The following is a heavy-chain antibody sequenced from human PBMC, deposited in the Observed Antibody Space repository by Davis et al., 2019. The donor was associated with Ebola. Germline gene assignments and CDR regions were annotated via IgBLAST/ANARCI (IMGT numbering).Heavy chain of an antibody. CDR1: GFTFTSYA. J-gene: IGHJ4*02. Sequence: PGGSLRLSCAASGFTFTSYAMSWVRQAPGKGLEWVSDISGGGGGTYYADSVKGRFTISRDNSKNTLYLQMNSLRAGDTAVYYCAKDRYYFDSTDHQYYFDYWGQGTVVTVSS. V-gene: IGHV3-23*01. CDR2: ISGGGGGT. CDR3: AKDRYYFDSTDHQYYFDY. D-gene: IGHD3-22*01.